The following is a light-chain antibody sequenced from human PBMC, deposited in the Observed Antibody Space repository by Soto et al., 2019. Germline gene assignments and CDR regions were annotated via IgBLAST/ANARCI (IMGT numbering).Light chain of an antibody. CDR2: EGS. V-gene: IGKV1-5*03. Sequence: DIQMTQSPSTLSASVGDRVTITCRASQSINTWLAWYQQKPGEAPKLLIYEGSTLESGVPSRFSGSGSGTEFTLTISSLQPDDFATFFFQQYSTYSRTFGQGTKAEVK. CDR1: QSINTW. CDR3: QQYSTYSRT. J-gene: IGKJ1*01.